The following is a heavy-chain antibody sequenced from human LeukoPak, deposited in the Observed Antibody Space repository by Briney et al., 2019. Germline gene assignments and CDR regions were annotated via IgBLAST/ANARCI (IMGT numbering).Heavy chain of an antibody. V-gene: IGHV4-34*01. Sequence: PSETLSLTCAVYGGSFSGYYWSWIRQPPGKGLEWIGEINHSGSTNYNPSLKSRVTTSVDTSKNQFSLKLSSVTAADTAVYYCARGGDRYYFDYWGQGTLVTVSS. CDR1: GGSFSGYY. D-gene: IGHD4-17*01. CDR2: INHSGST. CDR3: ARGGDRYYFDY. J-gene: IGHJ4*02.